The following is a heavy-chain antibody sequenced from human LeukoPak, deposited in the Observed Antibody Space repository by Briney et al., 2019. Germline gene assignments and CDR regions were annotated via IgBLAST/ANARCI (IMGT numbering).Heavy chain of an antibody. CDR3: ARAGIAARQTNNWFDP. CDR1: GYTFTSYA. V-gene: IGHV1-3*01. CDR2: INAGNGNT. Sequence: ASVKVSCKASGYTFTSYAMHWVRQAPGQRLEWMGWINAGNGNTKYSQKFQGRVTITRDTSASTAYMELSSLRSEDTAVYYCARAGIAARQTNNWFDPWGQGTLVTVSS. D-gene: IGHD6-6*01. J-gene: IGHJ5*02.